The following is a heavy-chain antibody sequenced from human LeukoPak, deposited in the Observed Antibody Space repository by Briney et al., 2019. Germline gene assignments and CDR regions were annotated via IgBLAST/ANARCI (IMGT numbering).Heavy chain of an antibody. CDR3: ARGERDNWNYPRGDY. Sequence: ASVKVSCKASGGTFSSYAISWVRQAPGQGLEWMGGIIPIFGTANYAQKFQGRVTITTDESTSTAYMELSSLRSEDTAVYYCARGERDNWNYPRGDYWGQGTLVTVSS. V-gene: IGHV1-69*05. CDR1: GGTFSSYA. D-gene: IGHD1-7*01. J-gene: IGHJ4*02. CDR2: IIPIFGTA.